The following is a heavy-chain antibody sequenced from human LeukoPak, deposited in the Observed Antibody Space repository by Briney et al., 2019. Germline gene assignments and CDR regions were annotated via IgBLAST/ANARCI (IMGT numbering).Heavy chain of an antibody. J-gene: IGHJ4*02. D-gene: IGHD1-14*01. V-gene: IGHV1-18*01. CDR1: GYTFTSLG. Sequence: ASVKVSCKASGYTFTSLGISWVRQAPGQGLEWVGWISPYNGNTNYAQKLQGRVTMSIDTSTTTVYMELRSLRSDDTAVYYCARLPGSTNADYWGQGTLVTVSS. CDR2: ISPYNGNT. CDR3: ARLPGSTNADY.